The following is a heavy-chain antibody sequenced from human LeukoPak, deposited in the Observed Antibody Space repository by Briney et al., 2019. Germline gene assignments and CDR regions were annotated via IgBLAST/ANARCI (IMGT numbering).Heavy chain of an antibody. D-gene: IGHD2-15*01. Sequence: PGGSLRLSCAASGLSIGDNSMHWVRQAPGKGLEWVSLISWDECTTYYSDSVKGRFTVSRDSSKNSLHLQMNSLRGEDSALYDCARGPNRWWVVSRNWGMDVWGQGTTVTVSS. CDR3: ARGPNRWWVVSRNWGMDV. V-gene: IGHV3-43*01. CDR2: ISWDECTT. CDR1: GLSIGDNS. J-gene: IGHJ6*02.